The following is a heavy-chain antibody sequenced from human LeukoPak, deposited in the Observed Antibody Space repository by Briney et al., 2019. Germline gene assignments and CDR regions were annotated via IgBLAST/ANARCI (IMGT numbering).Heavy chain of an antibody. V-gene: IGHV3-64*01. CDR1: GFTFSSYA. D-gene: IGHD2-15*01. CDR3: AKAPIVVVVADTPGNWFDP. Sequence: GGSLRLSCAASGFTFSSYAMHWVRQAPGKGLEYVSAISSNGGSTYYANSVKGRFTISRDNSKNTLYLQMNSLRAEDTAVYYCAKAPIVVVVADTPGNWFDPWGQGTLVTVSS. CDR2: ISSNGGST. J-gene: IGHJ5*02.